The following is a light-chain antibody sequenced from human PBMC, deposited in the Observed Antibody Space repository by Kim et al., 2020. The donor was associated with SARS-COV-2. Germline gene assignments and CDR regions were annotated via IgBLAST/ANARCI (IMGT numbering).Light chain of an antibody. J-gene: IGLJ3*02. CDR3: AAWDDTLNAVL. Sequence: ELTQPPSASGTPGQSVSISCSGTSSNIGENPVNWYQQLPGMAPRLLIEDSDQRPSKIPDRFSAFKSGTSASLAINGLQSEDEADYYCAAWDDTLNAVLFGGGTQLTVL. V-gene: IGLV1-44*01. CDR2: DSD. CDR1: SSNIGENP.